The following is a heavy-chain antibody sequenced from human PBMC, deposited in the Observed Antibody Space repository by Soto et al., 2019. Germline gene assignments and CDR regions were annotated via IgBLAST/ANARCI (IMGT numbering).Heavy chain of an antibody. Sequence: EXLKISCKSSGYXFTSYWVVWVRHMPGKGLEWMGIIYPGDSDTRYSPSFQGQVTISAYKSISTAYLQWSSLKASDTAMYYFARHLAVAGMHYYYGMDVWGQGTTVTVSS. CDR1: GYXFTSYW. V-gene: IGHV5-51*01. CDR3: ARHLAVAGMHYYYGMDV. J-gene: IGHJ6*02. CDR2: IYPGDSDT. D-gene: IGHD6-19*01.